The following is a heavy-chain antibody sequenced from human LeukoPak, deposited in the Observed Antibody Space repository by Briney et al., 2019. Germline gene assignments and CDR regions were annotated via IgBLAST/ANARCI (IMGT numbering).Heavy chain of an antibody. J-gene: IGHJ4*02. CDR2: ISGSSNYI. Sequence: GGSLRLSCAASGFTFSSYIMNWVRRAPGKGLEWVSSISGSSNYIYYADSVKGRFTISRDNAKNSLYLHMNSLRAEDTAVYYCARGYSTTWTYGDYWGQGTLVTVSS. D-gene: IGHD6-13*01. CDR3: ARGYSTTWTYGDY. CDR1: GFTFSSYI. V-gene: IGHV3-21*01.